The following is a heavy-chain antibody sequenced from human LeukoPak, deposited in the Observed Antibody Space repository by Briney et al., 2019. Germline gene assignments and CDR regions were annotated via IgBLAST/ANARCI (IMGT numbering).Heavy chain of an antibody. V-gene: IGHV4-4*07. Sequence: SETLSLTCTVSGGSISSYYWSWIRQPAGKGLEWIGRIYTSGSTNYNPSLKSRVTMSVDTSKNQFSLKLSSVTAADTAVYYCATDRGGSTSPLLYFDPWGQGTLVTVSS. CDR1: GGSISSYY. J-gene: IGHJ5*02. CDR3: ATDRGGSTSPLLYFDP. D-gene: IGHD2-2*01. CDR2: IYTSGST.